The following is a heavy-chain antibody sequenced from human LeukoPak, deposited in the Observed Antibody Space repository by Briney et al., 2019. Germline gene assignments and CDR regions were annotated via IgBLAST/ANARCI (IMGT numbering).Heavy chain of an antibody. CDR2: ISSSSSYI. Sequence: GGSLRLSCAASGFTFSDYYMSWIRQAPGKGLKWMSYISSSSSYINYADSVKGRFTISRDNAKNSLYLQMNSLRADDTAVYYCARERLGELSYHDYWGQGTLVTVSS. J-gene: IGHJ4*02. CDR1: GFTFSDYY. CDR3: ARERLGELSYHDY. D-gene: IGHD3-16*02. V-gene: IGHV3-11*05.